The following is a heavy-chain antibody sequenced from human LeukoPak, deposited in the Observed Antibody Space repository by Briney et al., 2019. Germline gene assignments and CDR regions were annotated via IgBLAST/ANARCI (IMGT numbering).Heavy chain of an antibody. CDR1: GFTFKNYW. CDR3: VRWDSRGYCGDY. Sequence: GGSLRLSCAASGFTFKNYWMHWVRQAPGKGLEWASYISSSSSTIYYADSVKGRFTISRDNAKNSLYLQMNSLRDEDTAVYYCVRWDSRGYCGDYWGQGTLVTVSS. J-gene: IGHJ4*02. V-gene: IGHV3-48*02. D-gene: IGHD3-22*01. CDR2: ISSSSSTI.